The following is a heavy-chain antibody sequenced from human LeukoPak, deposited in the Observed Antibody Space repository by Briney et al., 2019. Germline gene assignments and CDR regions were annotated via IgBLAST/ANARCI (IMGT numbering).Heavy chain of an antibody. D-gene: IGHD3-22*01. V-gene: IGHV1-18*01. CDR2: ISAYNGNT. CDR3: ARDGSYYDSSGYYWAYYFDC. CDR1: GYTFTSYG. Sequence: ASVKVSCKASGYTFTSYGISWVRQAPGQGLEWMGWISAYNGNTNYAQKLQGRVTMTTDTSTSTAYMELRSLRSDDTAVYYCARDGSYYDSSGYYWAYYFDCWGQGTLVTVSS. J-gene: IGHJ4*02.